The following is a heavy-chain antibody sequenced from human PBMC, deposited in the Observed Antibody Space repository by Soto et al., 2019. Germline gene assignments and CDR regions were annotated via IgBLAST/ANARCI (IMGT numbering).Heavy chain of an antibody. J-gene: IGHJ5*01. V-gene: IGHV4-59*08. CDR3: ARAKAPLYSSSWYWFDS. Sequence: QVQLQESSAGLVKPSETLSLTCTVSGASISSYYWSWIRQPPGKGLEWIGYIYYSGSTNYNPSLKRRVTISVDTSKNQFSLKLSSVTAADTAVYYCARAKAPLYSSSWYWFDSWGQGTLVTVSS. D-gene: IGHD6-13*01. CDR1: GASISSYY. CDR2: IYYSGST.